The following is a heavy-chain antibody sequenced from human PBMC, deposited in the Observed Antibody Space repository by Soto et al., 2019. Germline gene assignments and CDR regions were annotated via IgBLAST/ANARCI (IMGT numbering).Heavy chain of an antibody. D-gene: IGHD2-21*01. CDR3: VRDSAYSFDY. Sequence: AGGSLRLSCAASGFALSYYNMKWVRQAPGEGLEWISDISSSSGATYYADSVKGRFTISRDYAKNSLYLQMNNLRVEDTAIYYCVRDSAYSFDYWGQGTLVTVSS. CDR2: ISSSSGAT. CDR1: GFALSYYN. J-gene: IGHJ4*02. V-gene: IGHV3-48*01.